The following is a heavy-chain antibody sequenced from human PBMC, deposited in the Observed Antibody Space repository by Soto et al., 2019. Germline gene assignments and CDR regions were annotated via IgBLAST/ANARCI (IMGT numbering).Heavy chain of an antibody. CDR1: GGSFSGYY. CDR2: INHSGST. D-gene: IGHD3-22*01. J-gene: IGHJ3*01. Sequence: PSETLSLTCPVYGGSFSGYYWSWIRQPPGKGLEWIGEINHSGSTNYNPSLKSRVTISVDTSKNQFSLKLSSVTAADTAVYYCARGHSSGYYTWGQGTMVTVSS. CDR3: ARGHSSGYYT. V-gene: IGHV4-34*01.